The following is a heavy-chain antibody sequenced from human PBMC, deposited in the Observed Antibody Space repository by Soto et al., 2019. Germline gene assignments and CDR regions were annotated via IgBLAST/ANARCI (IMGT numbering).Heavy chain of an antibody. Sequence: ASVKVSCKASGYTFTSYGISWVRQAPGQGLEWMGWISAYNGNTNYAQKLQGRVTMTTDTSTSTAYMELRSLRSDDTAVYYCARGQGIDFWSGFYGMDVWGQGTTVTVSS. J-gene: IGHJ6*02. CDR3: ARGQGIDFWSGFYGMDV. V-gene: IGHV1-18*01. D-gene: IGHD3-3*01. CDR1: GYTFTSYG. CDR2: ISAYNGNT.